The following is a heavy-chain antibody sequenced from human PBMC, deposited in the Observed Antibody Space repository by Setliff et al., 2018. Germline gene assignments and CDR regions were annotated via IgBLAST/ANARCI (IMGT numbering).Heavy chain of an antibody. V-gene: IGHV4-34*01. J-gene: IGHJ5*01. CDR3: ATGPRDNRNFLNWLGS. Sequence: PSETLSLTCRVYGESFSNNYWSWIRQPPGKGLEWIGESNHSGNTTNHPSLKSRLTMSVDTSKNQFSLKLTSVTAADTAVYYCATGPRDNRNFLNWLGSWGQGTLVTVPS. CDR1: GESFSNNY. CDR2: SNHSGNT. D-gene: IGHD3-9*01.